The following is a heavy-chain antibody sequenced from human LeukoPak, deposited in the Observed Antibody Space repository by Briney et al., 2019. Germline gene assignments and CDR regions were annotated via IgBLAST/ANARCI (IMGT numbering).Heavy chain of an antibody. Sequence: ASVKVSCKASGYTFTSDYMHWVRQAPGQGLEWMGIINPSGGSTSYAQKFQGRVTMTRDASTSTVYMELSSLRSEDTAVYYCASITVTTNWFAPWGQGTLVTVSS. D-gene: IGHD4-17*01. CDR1: GYTFTSDY. CDR3: ASITVTTNWFAP. J-gene: IGHJ5*02. V-gene: IGHV1-46*01. CDR2: INPSGGST.